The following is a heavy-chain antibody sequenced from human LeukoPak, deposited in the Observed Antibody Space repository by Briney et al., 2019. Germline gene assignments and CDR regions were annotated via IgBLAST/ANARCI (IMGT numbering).Heavy chain of an antibody. J-gene: IGHJ4*02. CDR2: IYYSGST. CDR3: ARDGDYGVD. D-gene: IGHD4-17*01. V-gene: IGHV4-39*07. Sequence: NPSETLSLTCTVSGGSISSSSYYWGWIRQPPGKGLEWIGSIYYSGSTYYNPSLKSRVTISVDTSKNQFSLKLSSVTAADTAVYYCARDGDYGVDWGQGTLVTVSS. CDR1: GGSISSSSYY.